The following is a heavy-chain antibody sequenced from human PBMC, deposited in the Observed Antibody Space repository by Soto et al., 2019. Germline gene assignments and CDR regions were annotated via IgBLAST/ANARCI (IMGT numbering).Heavy chain of an antibody. D-gene: IGHD3-22*01. V-gene: IGHV3-23*01. J-gene: IGHJ4*02. CDR2: ISGSGGST. CDR3: ASSPIYYDSSGYYYYDY. Sequence: EVQLLESGGGLVQPGGSLRLSCAASGFTFSSYAMSWVRQAPGKGLEWVSAISGSGGSTYYADSVKGRFTISRDNSKNTLYLQMNSLRAEDTAAYYCASSPIYYDSSGYYYYDYWGQGTLVTVSS. CDR1: GFTFSSYA.